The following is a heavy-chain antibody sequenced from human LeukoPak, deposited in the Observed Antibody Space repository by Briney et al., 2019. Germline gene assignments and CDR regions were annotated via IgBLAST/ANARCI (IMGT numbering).Heavy chain of an antibody. CDR3: AMLSTGYYYGMDV. CDR2: IIPILGIA. J-gene: IGHJ6*02. CDR1: GGTFSSYT. Sequence: GASVKVSCKASGGTFSSYTISWVRQAPGQGLEWMGRIIPILGIANYAQKFQGRVTITADKSTSTAYMELSSLRSEDTAVYYCAMLSTGYYYGMDVCGQGTTVTVSS. V-gene: IGHV1-69*02. D-gene: IGHD2-2*01.